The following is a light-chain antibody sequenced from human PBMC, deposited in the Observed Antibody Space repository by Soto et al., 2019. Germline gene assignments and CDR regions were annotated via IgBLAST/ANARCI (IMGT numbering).Light chain of an antibody. CDR2: GAS. J-gene: IGKJ1*01. Sequence: EVVLTQSPGTLSLSPGERATLSCMASQSVSSYSLAWYQQKPGHPPRVFIYGASTRATGIPDRFSGSGSGTDFTLTISRLEPEDFAVYYCQQYDSSPPWTFGQGTKVDIK. V-gene: IGKV3-20*01. CDR3: QQYDSSPPWT. CDR1: QSVSSYS.